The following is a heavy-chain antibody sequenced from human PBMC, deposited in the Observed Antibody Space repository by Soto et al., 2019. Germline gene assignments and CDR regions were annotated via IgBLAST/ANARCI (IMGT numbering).Heavy chain of an antibody. CDR2: IYYSGST. D-gene: IGHD6-13*01. V-gene: IGHV4-39*01. J-gene: IGHJ6*02. Sequence: LSLTCTVSGGSISSSSYYWGWIRQPPGKGLEWIGSIYYSGSTYYNPSLKSRVTISVDTSKNQFSLKLSSVTAADTAVYYCARLGAFYSSSWNYYYYGMDVGGQGTTVTVS. CDR1: GGSISSSSYY. CDR3: ARLGAFYSSSWNYYYYGMDV.